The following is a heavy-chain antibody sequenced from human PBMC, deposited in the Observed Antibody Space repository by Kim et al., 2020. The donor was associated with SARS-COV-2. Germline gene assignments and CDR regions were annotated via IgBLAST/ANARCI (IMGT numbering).Heavy chain of an antibody. J-gene: IGHJ4*02. V-gene: IGHV3-11*06. CDR1: GFTFSDYY. D-gene: IGHD3-10*01. CDR3: ARDISGYYGSGSLDY. Sequence: GGSLRLSCAASGFTFSDYYMSWIRQAPGKGLEWVSYISSSSSYTNYADSVKGRFTISRDNAKNSLYLQMNSLRAEDTAVYYCARDISGYYGSGSLDYWGQGTLVTVSS. CDR2: ISSSSSYT.